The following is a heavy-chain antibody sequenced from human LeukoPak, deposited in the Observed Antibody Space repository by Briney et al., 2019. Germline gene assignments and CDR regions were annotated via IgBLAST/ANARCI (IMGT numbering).Heavy chain of an antibody. Sequence: GGSLRLSCAASGFTFSNFAMHWVRQAPGKGLGWVAIISYDGSNKFYSDSVKGRLTVSRDNSKNTLHLQMSSLRAEDTAVYYCAREGQEDDKYGMDVWGQGTTVTVSS. CDR3: AREGQEDDKYGMDV. CDR2: ISYDGSNK. D-gene: IGHD1-1*01. J-gene: IGHJ6*02. V-gene: IGHV3-30-3*01. CDR1: GFTFSNFA.